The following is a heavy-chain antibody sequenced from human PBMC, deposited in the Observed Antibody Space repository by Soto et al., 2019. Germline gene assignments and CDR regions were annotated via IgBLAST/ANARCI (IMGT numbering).Heavy chain of an antibody. CDR3: ASSGGYCSGGSCPTSSWFDP. D-gene: IGHD2-15*01. J-gene: IGHJ5*02. CDR2: IIPIFGTA. CDR1: GGTFSSYA. Sequence: QVQLVQSGAEVKKPGSSVKVSCKASGGTFSSYAISWVRQAPGQGLEWMGGIIPIFGTANYAQKFQGRVTITADESTSTAYMELRSLRSEDTAVYYCASSGGYCSGGSCPTSSWFDPWGQGTLVTVSS. V-gene: IGHV1-69*01.